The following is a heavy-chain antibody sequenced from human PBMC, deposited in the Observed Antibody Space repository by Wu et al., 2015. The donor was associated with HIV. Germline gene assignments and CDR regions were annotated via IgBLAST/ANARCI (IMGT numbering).Heavy chain of an antibody. V-gene: IGHV1-2*02. CDR2: INPNSGGT. Sequence: QVQLVQSGAEMKKPGASVKVSCKTSGYIFANFYIHWVRQAPGQGLEWMGWINPNSGGTNYAQKFQGRVTMTRDTSISTAYMELSSLRSEDTAVYYCARDRSVVVVPAAIGACAFDIWGQGTMVTVSS. D-gene: IGHD2-2*01. J-gene: IGHJ3*02. CDR1: GYIFANFY. CDR3: ARDRSVVVVPAAIGACAFDI.